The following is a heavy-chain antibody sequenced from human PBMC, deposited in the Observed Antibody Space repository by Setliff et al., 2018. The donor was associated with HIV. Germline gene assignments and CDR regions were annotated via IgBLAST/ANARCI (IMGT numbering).Heavy chain of an antibody. CDR1: GGSFSGYY. CDR3: AGLVATLRYNWFDP. CDR2: INHSGST. D-gene: IGHD5-12*01. J-gene: IGHJ5*02. V-gene: IGHV4-34*01. Sequence: SETLSLTCAVYGGSFSGYYWSWIRQPPGKGLEWIGEINHSGSTNYNPSLKSRVTISVDTSKNQFSLKLSSVTAADTAVYYCAGLVATLRYNWFDPWGQGTLVTVSS.